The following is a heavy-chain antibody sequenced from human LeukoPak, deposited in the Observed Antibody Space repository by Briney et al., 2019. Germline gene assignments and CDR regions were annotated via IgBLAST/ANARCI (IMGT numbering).Heavy chain of an antibody. Sequence: GGSLRLSCAASGFTFSSYAMHWVRQAPGKGLEWVAVISYDGSNKYYADSVKGRFTISRDNSKNTLYLQMNSLRAEDTAVYYCARDIRRSSSWYGVSDYWGQGTLVNVSS. D-gene: IGHD6-13*01. V-gene: IGHV3-30*01. CDR1: GFTFSSYA. J-gene: IGHJ4*02. CDR3: ARDIRRSSSWYGVSDY. CDR2: ISYDGSNK.